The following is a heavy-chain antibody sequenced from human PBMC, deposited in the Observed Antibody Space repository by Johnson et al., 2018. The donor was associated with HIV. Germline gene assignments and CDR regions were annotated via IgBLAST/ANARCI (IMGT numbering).Heavy chain of an antibody. J-gene: IGHJ3*02. V-gene: IGHV3-30*04. CDR3: ARVRGGTGHGAFDI. CDR2: ISYDASNK. Sequence: QEQLVESGGGVVQPGRSLRLSCAASAFTFSSYAMHWVRQAPGKGLEWVAVISYDASNKYYADSVKGRLTISRDNSKNTLYLQMNSLRTEDTAVYYCARVRGGTGHGAFDIWGQGTMVTVSS. CDR1: AFTFSSYA.